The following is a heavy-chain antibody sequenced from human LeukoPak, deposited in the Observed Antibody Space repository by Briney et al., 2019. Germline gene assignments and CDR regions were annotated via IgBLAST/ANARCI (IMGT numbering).Heavy chain of an antibody. CDR1: GFTFSSYA. Sequence: GGSLRLSCAASGFTFSSYAMHWVRQAPGKGLEWVAVISYDGSNKYYADSVKGRFTISRDNSKNTLYLRMNSLRAEDTAVYYCARGLDYYYGMDVWGQGTTVTVSS. J-gene: IGHJ6*02. D-gene: IGHD3-16*01. CDR3: ARGLDYYYGMDV. V-gene: IGHV3-30*04. CDR2: ISYDGSNK.